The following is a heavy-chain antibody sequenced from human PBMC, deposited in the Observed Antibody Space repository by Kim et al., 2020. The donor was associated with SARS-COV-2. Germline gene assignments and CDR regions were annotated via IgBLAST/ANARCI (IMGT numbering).Heavy chain of an antibody. V-gene: IGHV4-34*01. J-gene: IGHJ4*02. CDR2: INHSGST. D-gene: IGHD3-22*01. Sequence: SETLSLTCAVYGGSFSGYYWSWIRQPPGKGLEWIGEINHSGSTNYNPSLKSRVTISVDTSKNQFSLKLSSVTAADTAVYYCARANFRPLEAMIVVVIFDYWGQGTLVTVSS. CDR3: ARANFRPLEAMIVVVIFDY. CDR1: GGSFSGYY.